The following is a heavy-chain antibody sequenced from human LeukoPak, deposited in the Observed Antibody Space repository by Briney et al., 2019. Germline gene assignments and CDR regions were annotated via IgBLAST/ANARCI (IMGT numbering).Heavy chain of an antibody. CDR3: ARRRYCSSTSCYALGYFDY. Sequence: ASVKVSCKASGYTFTSYGISWVRQAPGQGLEWMGWISAYNGNTNYVQKLQGRVTMTTDTSTSTAYMELRSLRSDDTAVYYCARRRYCSSTSCYALGYFDYWGQGTLVTVSS. CDR1: GYTFTSYG. J-gene: IGHJ4*02. D-gene: IGHD2-2*01. V-gene: IGHV1-18*04. CDR2: ISAYNGNT.